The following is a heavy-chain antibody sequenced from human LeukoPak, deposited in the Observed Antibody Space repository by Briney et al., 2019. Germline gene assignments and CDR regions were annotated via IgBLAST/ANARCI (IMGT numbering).Heavy chain of an antibody. CDR2: MNPNSGNT. Sequence: ASVKVSCKASGYTFTSYDINWVRQATGQGLEWMGWMNPNSGNTGYAQKFQGRVTMTRNTSISTAYMELSSLRSEDTAVYYCARDSSGWYYYYYGMDVWGQGTTVTVPS. D-gene: IGHD6-19*01. J-gene: IGHJ6*02. V-gene: IGHV1-8*01. CDR3: ARDSSGWYYYYYGMDV. CDR1: GYTFTSYD.